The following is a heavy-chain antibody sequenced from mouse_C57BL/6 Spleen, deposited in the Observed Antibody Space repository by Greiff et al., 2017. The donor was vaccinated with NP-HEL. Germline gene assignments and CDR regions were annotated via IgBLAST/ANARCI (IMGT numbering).Heavy chain of an antibody. CDR2: IRSKSNNYAT. D-gene: IGHD3-2*02. Sequence: DVKLVESGGGLVQPKGSLKLSCAASGFSFNTYAMNWVRQAPGKGLEWVARIRSKSNNYATYYADSVKDRFTISRDDSESMLYLQMNNLKPEDTAMYYCVRHGSSGYFDYWGQGTTLTVSS. J-gene: IGHJ2*01. CDR3: VRHGSSGYFDY. V-gene: IGHV10-1*01. CDR1: GFSFNTYA.